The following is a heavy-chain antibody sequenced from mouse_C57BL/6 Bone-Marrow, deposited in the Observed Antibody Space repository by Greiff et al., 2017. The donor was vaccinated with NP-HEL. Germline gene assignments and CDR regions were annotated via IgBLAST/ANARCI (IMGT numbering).Heavy chain of an antibody. CDR3: ARRDYSNYEHYFDY. V-gene: IGHV1-72*01. Sequence: QVHVKQPGAELVKPGASVKLSCKASGYTFTSYWMHWVKQRPGRGLEWIGRIDPNSGGTKYNEKFKSKATLTVDKPSSTAYMQLSSLTSEDSAVYYCARRDYSNYEHYFDYWGQGTTLTVSS. D-gene: IGHD2-5*01. J-gene: IGHJ2*01. CDR2: IDPNSGGT. CDR1: GYTFTSYW.